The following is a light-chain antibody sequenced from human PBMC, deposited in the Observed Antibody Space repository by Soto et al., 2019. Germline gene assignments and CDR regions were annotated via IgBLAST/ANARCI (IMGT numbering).Light chain of an antibody. V-gene: IGKV3D-15*01. CDR1: QSISRY. CDR3: HQYNNWPRT. Sequence: IVWTQSPGTLSSSPGERTTLSCRASQSISRYLAWYQQKPGQGPRLLIYGASSRATGTPDRFSGSGSGTDFTLTIIGLQSGDLGLYYCHQYNNWPRTFGQGTKVDIK. CDR2: GAS. J-gene: IGKJ1*01.